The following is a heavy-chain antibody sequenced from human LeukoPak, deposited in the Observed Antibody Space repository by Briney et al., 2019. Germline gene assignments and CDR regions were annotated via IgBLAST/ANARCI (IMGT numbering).Heavy chain of an antibody. Sequence: SVKVSCKASGGTFSSYAISWVRRAPGQGLEWMGRIIPILGIANYAQKFQGRVTITANKSTSTAYMELSSLRSEDTAVYYCAGDLTSGYYDSSGFDYWGQGTLVTVSS. CDR1: GGTFSSYA. D-gene: IGHD3-22*01. CDR3: AGDLTSGYYDSSGFDY. CDR2: IIPILGIA. V-gene: IGHV1-69*04. J-gene: IGHJ4*02.